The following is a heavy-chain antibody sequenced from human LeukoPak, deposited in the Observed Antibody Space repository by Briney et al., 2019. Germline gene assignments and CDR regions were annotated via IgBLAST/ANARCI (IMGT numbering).Heavy chain of an antibody. CDR3: AKVLGYQLPKGDWFDP. D-gene: IGHD2-2*01. J-gene: IGHJ5*02. Sequence: GGSLRLSCAASGFTFSSHGMHWVRQAPGKGLEWVAFIRYGGSNKYYADSVKGRFTISRDNSKNTLYLQMNSLRAEDTAVYYCAKVLGYQLPKGDWFDPWGQGTLVTVSS. CDR2: IRYGGSNK. CDR1: GFTFSSHG. V-gene: IGHV3-30*02.